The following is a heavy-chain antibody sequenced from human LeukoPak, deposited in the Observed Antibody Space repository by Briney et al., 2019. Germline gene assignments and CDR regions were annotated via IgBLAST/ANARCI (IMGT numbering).Heavy chain of an antibody. D-gene: IGHD6-19*01. CDR1: GGSFISYA. J-gene: IGHJ3*02. Sequence: GASVKVSCKASGGSFISYAISGVRQAPGGGVEWMGRIIPILGIANYAQKSQGGVTITADKSTSTDYMELSSLRSEDTAVYYCARGLAVAGNDAFDIWGQGTMVTVSP. CDR3: ARGLAVAGNDAFDI. CDR2: IIPILGIA. V-gene: IGHV1-69*04.